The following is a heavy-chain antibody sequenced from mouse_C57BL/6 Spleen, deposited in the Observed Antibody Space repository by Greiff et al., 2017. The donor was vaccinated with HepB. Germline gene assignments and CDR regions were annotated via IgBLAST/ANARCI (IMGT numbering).Heavy chain of an antibody. CDR1: GYSFTGYF. V-gene: IGHV1-20*01. CDR2: INPYNGDT. Sequence: EVQLQQSGPELVKPGDSVKISCKASGYSFTGYFMNWVMQSHGKSLEWIGRINPYNGDTFYNQKFKGKATLTVDKSSSTAHMELRSLTSEDPAVYYCARDGNYWYFDVWGTGTTVTVSS. D-gene: IGHD2-1*01. J-gene: IGHJ1*03. CDR3: ARDGNYWYFDV.